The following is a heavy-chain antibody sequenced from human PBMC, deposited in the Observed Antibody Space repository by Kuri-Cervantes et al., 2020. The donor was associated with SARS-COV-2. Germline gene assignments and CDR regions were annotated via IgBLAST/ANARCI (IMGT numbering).Heavy chain of an antibody. Sequence: SETLSLTCTVSGGSISSGDYYWSWIRQPPGKGLEWIGSIYYSGSTYYNPSLKSRVTISVDTSKNQFSLKLSSVTAADTAVYYCARRVDYKYWFDPWGQGTLVTVSS. V-gene: IGHV4-39*01. J-gene: IGHJ5*02. D-gene: IGHD4/OR15-4a*01. CDR3: ARRVDYKYWFDP. CDR2: IYYSGST. CDR1: GGSISSGDYY.